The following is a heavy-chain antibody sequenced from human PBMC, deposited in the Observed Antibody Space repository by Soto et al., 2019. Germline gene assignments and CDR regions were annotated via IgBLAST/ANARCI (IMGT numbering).Heavy chain of an antibody. CDR2: ISYDGSNK. Sequence: QVQLVESGGGVVQPGRSLRLSCAASGFTFSSYGMHWVRQAPGKGLEWVAVISYDGSNKYYADSVKGRFTISRDNSKNVLYLQMNCLRPEDTSVYYCANTHDGDCYSCYDCGMDAWGQGTTVTVSS. CDR3: ANTHDGDCYSCYDCGMDA. D-gene: IGHD2-21*02. V-gene: IGHV3-30*18. CDR1: GFTFSSYG. J-gene: IGHJ6*02.